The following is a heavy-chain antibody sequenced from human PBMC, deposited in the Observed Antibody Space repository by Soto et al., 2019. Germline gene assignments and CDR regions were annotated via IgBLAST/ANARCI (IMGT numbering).Heavy chain of an antibody. CDR2: MNPNSGNT. D-gene: IGHD3-10*01. CDR1: GYTFTSYD. V-gene: IGHV1-8*01. J-gene: IGHJ4*02. CDR3: AITHLRFGEHHY. Sequence: QVQLVQSGAEVKKPGASVKVSRKASGYTFTSYDINWVRQATGQGLEWMGWMNPNSGNTGYAQKFQGRVTMTRNTSISTAYIELSSLRSEDTAVYYCAITHLRFGEHHYWGQGTLVTVSS.